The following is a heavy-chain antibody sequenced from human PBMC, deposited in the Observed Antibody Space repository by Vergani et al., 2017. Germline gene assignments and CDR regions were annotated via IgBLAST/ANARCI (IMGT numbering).Heavy chain of an antibody. J-gene: IGHJ6*02. CDR2: INPSGGST. CDR1: GYTFTSYY. V-gene: IGHV1-46*03. CDR3: ARERMTTVTIYYYYGMDV. Sequence: QVQLVQSGAEVKKPGSSVKVSCKASGYTFTSYYMHWVRQAPGQGLEWMGIINPSGGSTSYAQKFQGRVTMTRDTSTSTVYMELSSLRSEDTAVYYCARERMTTVTIYYYYGMDVWGQGTTVTVSS. D-gene: IGHD4-17*01.